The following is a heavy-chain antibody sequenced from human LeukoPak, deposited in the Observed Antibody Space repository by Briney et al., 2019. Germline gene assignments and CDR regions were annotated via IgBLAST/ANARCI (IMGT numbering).Heavy chain of an antibody. D-gene: IGHD6-19*01. CDR3: ARDRGGTGWFTFDY. CDR1: GFTFSAYS. Sequence: GGSLRLSCVASGFTFSAYSLNWVRQAPGRGLEWVSSISTSGSYMYYADSLKGRFTISRDNAKNTLFLEMSSLRAEDTAMYYCARDRGGTGWFTFDYWGQGTLVTVSS. CDR2: ISTSGSYM. J-gene: IGHJ4*02. V-gene: IGHV3-21*01.